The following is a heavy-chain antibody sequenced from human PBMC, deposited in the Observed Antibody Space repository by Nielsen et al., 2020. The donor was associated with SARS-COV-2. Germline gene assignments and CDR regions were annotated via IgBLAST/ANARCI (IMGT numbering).Heavy chain of an antibody. CDR1: GYTFTSYD. Sequence: ASVKVSCKASGYTFTSYDINWVRQATGQGLEWMGWMNPNSGNTGYAQKFQGRVTMTRDTSTSTVYMELSSLRSEDTAVYYCARERHIVVVPAAPRYWFDPWGQGTLVTVSS. V-gene: IGHV1-8*01. CDR3: ARERHIVVVPAAPRYWFDP. J-gene: IGHJ5*02. CDR2: MNPNSGNT. D-gene: IGHD2-2*01.